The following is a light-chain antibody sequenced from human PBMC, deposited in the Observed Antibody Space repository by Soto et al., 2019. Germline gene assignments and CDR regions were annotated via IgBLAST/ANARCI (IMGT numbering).Light chain of an antibody. CDR3: QPYSTWPLT. Sequence: ELVLTQKHRKLFLSREKVDIISCSASQSVSSRYLAWYQQKPGQAPRLLIYGASSRATGIPDRFSGSGSGPEFTLTINCRHSEDFAIYYCQPYSTWPLTVGGGTKVDIK. V-gene: IGKV3-20*01. J-gene: IGKJ4*01. CDR1: QSVSSRY. CDR2: GAS.